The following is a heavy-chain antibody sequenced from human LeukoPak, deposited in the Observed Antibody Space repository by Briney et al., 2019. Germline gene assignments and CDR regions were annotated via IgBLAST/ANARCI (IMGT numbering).Heavy chain of an antibody. CDR2: ISGSGGST. J-gene: IGHJ4*02. CDR3: AKNSRSSGYYLDY. CDR1: GFTFSSFA. Sequence: PGGSLRLSCAASGFTFSSFAMSWVRQAPGKGLELVSTISGSGGSTSYADSVKGRFTISRDNSKNTLYLQMNSLRAEDTALYYCAKNSRSSGYYLDYWGQGTLVTVSS. V-gene: IGHV3-23*01. D-gene: IGHD3-22*01.